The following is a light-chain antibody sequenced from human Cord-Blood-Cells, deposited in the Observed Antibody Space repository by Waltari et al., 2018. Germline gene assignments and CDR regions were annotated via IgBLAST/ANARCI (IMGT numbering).Light chain of an antibody. J-gene: IGLJ2*01. V-gene: IGLV1-51*01. CDR3: GTWDSSLSVV. CDR2: DNN. CDR1: SSNIGNNY. Sequence: QSVLTQPPSVSAAPGQKVTISCSGSSSNIGNNYVSWYQQLPGTAPKLLIYDNNKPPSGIPGRFPCSKAWHAGTLGITRLQAGGEADYYCGTWDSSLSVVFGGGTKLTVL.